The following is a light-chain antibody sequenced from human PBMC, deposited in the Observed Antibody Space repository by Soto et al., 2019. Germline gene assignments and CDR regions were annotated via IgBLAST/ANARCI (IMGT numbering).Light chain of an antibody. V-gene: IGKV3-20*01. CDR2: GSS. CDR1: QSVSNKY. Sequence: EVVLTQSPGTLSLSPEERATLSCRASQSVSNKYLAWYQQKPGQAPRLLIFGSSDRATGIPDRFSGSGSGTYFTLTISRLEPEDFAVYYCQQSGSSPPYTFGQGTKLEIK. J-gene: IGKJ2*01. CDR3: QQSGSSPPYT.